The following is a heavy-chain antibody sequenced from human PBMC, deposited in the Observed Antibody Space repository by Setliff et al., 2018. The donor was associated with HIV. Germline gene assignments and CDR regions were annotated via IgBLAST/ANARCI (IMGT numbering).Heavy chain of an antibody. V-gene: IGHV5-51*01. CDR2: IYPGDSDT. Sequence: GESLKISCKGSGYSFTSYWIGWVRQMPGKGLEWMGIIYPGDSDTRYSTSFQGQVTISADKSISTAYLQWSSLKASDTAMYYCARPPKSYGSGSDAFDIWGQGTMVTVSS. J-gene: IGHJ3*02. CDR1: GYSFTSYW. D-gene: IGHD3-10*01. CDR3: ARPPKSYGSGSDAFDI.